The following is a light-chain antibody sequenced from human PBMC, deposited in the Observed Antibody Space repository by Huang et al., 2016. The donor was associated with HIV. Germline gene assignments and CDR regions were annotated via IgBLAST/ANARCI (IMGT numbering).Light chain of an antibody. CDR3: QQSYNTPWT. Sequence: DIQMTQSPSSLSASVGDRVTITCRASQSISSYLSWDQQKPVKSPKLLVYGASILQTGVPSRFSGSGSRTDFTLTISSVQPEDLATYYGQQSYNTPWTFGQGTKVEIK. CDR1: QSISSY. J-gene: IGKJ1*01. CDR2: GAS. V-gene: IGKV1-39*01.